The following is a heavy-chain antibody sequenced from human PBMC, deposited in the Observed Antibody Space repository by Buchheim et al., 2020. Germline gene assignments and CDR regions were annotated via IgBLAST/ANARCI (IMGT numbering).Heavy chain of an antibody. CDR3: AKDPASQWLVPFWFDP. D-gene: IGHD6-19*01. Sequence: VQLLESGGGLVQPGGSLRLSCAASGLTFSSYAMSWVRQAQGKGLEWVSAIGGSGGSTYYADSGKGRFTISRANSKKRLYLQMNSLRAEDTAVYYCAKDPASQWLVPFWFDPWGQGTL. CDR2: IGGSGGST. J-gene: IGHJ5*02. CDR1: GLTFSSYA. V-gene: IGHV3-23*01.